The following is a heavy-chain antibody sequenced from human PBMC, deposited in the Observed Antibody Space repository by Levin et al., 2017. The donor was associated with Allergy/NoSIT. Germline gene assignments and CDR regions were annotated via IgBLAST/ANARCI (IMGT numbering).Heavy chain of an antibody. CDR3: ASRASRLYSSSWYGGGAFDI. V-gene: IGHV1-8*01. J-gene: IGHJ3*02. D-gene: IGHD6-13*01. CDR2: MNPNSGNT. Sequence: ASVKVSCKASGYTFTSYDINWVRQATGQGLEWMGWMNPNSGNTGYAQKFQGRVTMTRNTSISTAYMELSSLRSEDTAVYYCASRASRLYSSSWYGGGAFDIWGQGTMVTVSS. CDR1: GYTFTSYD.